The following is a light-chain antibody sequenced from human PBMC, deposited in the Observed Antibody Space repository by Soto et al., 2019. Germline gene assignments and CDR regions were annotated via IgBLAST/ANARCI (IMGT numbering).Light chain of an antibody. CDR2: ENN. CDR1: SSNIGNNY. Sequence: QSGLTQPPSVSAAPGQKVTICCSGSSSNIGNNYVSWYQQLPGTAPKLLIYENNKRPSGIPDRFSGSKSGTSATLGITGLQTGDEADYYCGKWDSSLSAGVFGGGTKLTVL. J-gene: IGLJ2*01. V-gene: IGLV1-51*02. CDR3: GKWDSSLSAGV.